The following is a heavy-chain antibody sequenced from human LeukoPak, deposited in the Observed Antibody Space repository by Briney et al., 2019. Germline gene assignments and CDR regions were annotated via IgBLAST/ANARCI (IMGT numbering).Heavy chain of an antibody. J-gene: IGHJ4*02. Sequence: SETLSLTCTVSSDSIRTYYWSWIRQPPGKGLEWIGEINHSGSTNYNPSLKSRVTISVDTSKNQFSLKLSSVTAADTAVYYCARGRYLPLYFDYWGQGTLVTVSS. CDR1: SDSIRTYY. CDR2: INHSGST. CDR3: ARGRYLPLYFDY. D-gene: IGHD3-16*02. V-gene: IGHV4-34*01.